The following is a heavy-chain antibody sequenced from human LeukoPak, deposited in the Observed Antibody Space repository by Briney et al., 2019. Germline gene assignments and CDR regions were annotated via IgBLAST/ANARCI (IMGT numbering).Heavy chain of an antibody. CDR1: GYSISSGYT. CDR3: ARDPYGSGSYYTNWFDP. Sequence: SETLSLTCTVSGYSISSGYTWGWIRQPPGKGLEWIGSIYHSGSTYYNPSLKSRVTISVDTSKNQFSLKLSSVTAADTAVYYCARDPYGSGSYYTNWFDPWGQGTLVTVSS. D-gene: IGHD3-10*01. CDR2: IYHSGST. J-gene: IGHJ5*02. V-gene: IGHV4-38-2*02.